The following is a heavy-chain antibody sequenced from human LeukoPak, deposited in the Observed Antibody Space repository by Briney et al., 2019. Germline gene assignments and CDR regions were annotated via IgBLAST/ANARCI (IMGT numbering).Heavy chain of an antibody. J-gene: IGHJ3*02. CDR2: IYYSGST. Sequence: SGTLSLTCVVSGGSISTSYYWSWIRQPPGKGLEWIGYIYYSGSTNYNPSLKSRVTISVDTSKNQFSLKLSSVTAADTAVYYCASQYSYGYWNAFDIWGQGTMVTVSS. CDR1: GGSISTSYY. CDR3: ASQYSYGYWNAFDI. V-gene: IGHV4-59*08. D-gene: IGHD5-18*01.